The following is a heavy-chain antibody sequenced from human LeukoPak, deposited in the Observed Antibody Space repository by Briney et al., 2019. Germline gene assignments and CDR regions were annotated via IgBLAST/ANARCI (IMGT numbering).Heavy chain of an antibody. CDR1: GGSFSGYY. V-gene: IGHV4-34*01. CDR3: ARTRPRYYYGMDV. J-gene: IGHJ6*02. Sequence: SETLSLTCAVYGGSFSGYYWSWIRQPPGKGLEWIGEINHSGSTNYNPSLKSRVTISVDTSKNQFSPKLSSVTAADTAVYYCARTRPRYYYGMDVWGQGTTVTVSS. CDR2: INHSGST.